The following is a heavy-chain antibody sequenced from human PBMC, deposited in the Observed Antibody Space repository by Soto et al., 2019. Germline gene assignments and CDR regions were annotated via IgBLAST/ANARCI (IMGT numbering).Heavy chain of an antibody. J-gene: IGHJ4*02. V-gene: IGHV3-33*01. CDR2: IWYDGSNK. D-gene: IGHD2-15*01. CDR1: GFTFSSYG. CDR3: AREQRCSGGSCYSGGFDY. Sequence: QVQLVESGGGVVQPGRSLRLSCAASGFTFSSYGMHWVRQAPGKGLEWVAVIWYDGSNKYYADSVKGRFTISRDNSKNTLYLQMNSLRAEDTAVYYCAREQRCSGGSCYSGGFDYWGPGTLVTVSS.